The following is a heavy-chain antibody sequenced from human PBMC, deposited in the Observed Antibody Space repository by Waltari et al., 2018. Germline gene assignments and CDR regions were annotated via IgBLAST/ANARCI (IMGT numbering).Heavy chain of an antibody. Sequence: EVQLVQSGAEVKKPGATVKISCKASGYTFPDYYMHWVQQAPGKGLEWMGRVDPEDGETIYAEKFQGRVTITADTSTDTAYMELSSLRSEDTAVYYCAADHPTYYYDSSGYPPIFWGQGTLVTVSS. J-gene: IGHJ4*02. CDR1: GYTFPDYY. V-gene: IGHV1-69-2*01. CDR2: VDPEDGET. D-gene: IGHD3-22*01. CDR3: AADHPTYYYDSSGYPPIF.